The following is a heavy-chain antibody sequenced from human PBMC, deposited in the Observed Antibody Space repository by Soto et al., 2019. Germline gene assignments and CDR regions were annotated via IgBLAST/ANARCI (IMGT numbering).Heavy chain of an antibody. J-gene: IGHJ3*02. Sequence: SVKVSCKASGFTFTSSAMQWVRQARGQRLEWIGWIVVGSGNTNYAQKFQERVTITRDMSTSTAYMELSSLRSEDTAVYYCAADGITFGGVIVKARAFDIWDQGTMVTVSS. V-gene: IGHV1-58*02. D-gene: IGHD3-16*02. CDR3: AADGITFGGVIVKARAFDI. CDR2: IVVGSGNT. CDR1: GFTFTSSA.